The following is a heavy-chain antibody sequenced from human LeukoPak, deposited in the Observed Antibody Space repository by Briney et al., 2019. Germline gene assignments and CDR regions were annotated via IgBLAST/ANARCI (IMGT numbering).Heavy chain of an antibody. CDR3: ARGGSGYSYGYDAFDI. D-gene: IGHD5-18*01. Sequence: ASVKVSCKVSGYTLTKLSIHWVRQAPGQGLEWMGWINTNSGGTNYAQKFQGRVTMTRDTYISTAYMELSRLRSDDTAVYYCARGGSGYSYGYDAFDIWGQGTMVTVSS. CDR1: GYTLTKLS. CDR2: INTNSGGT. V-gene: IGHV1-2*02. J-gene: IGHJ3*02.